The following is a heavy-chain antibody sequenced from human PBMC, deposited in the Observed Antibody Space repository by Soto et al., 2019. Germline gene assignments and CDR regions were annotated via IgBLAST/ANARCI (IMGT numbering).Heavy chain of an antibody. J-gene: IGHJ4*02. CDR1: GFTFDDYA. Sequence: GGSLRLSCAASGFTFDDYAMHWVRQAPGKGLEWVSGISWNSGSIGYADSVKGRFTISRDNAKNSLYLQMNSLRAEDTALYYCAKDREAVKALRVRLIHSVAFDYWGQGTLVTVSS. CDR2: ISWNSGSI. CDR3: AKDREAVKALRVRLIHSVAFDY. D-gene: IGHD3-3*01. V-gene: IGHV3-9*01.